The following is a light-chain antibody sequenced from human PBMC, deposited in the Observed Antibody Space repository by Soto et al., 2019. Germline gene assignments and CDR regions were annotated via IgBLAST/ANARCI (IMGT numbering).Light chain of an antibody. CDR1: SSNIGNSY. Sequence: QSVLTQPPSVSAAPGQKVIISCSGSSSNIGNSYVSWYQQLPGTAPKLLIYDNNKRPSGIPDRFSGSKSGTSATLGITGLQTGDEADYYCGTWDSSLSAAVVFGGGTKLTVL. J-gene: IGLJ2*01. CDR2: DNN. V-gene: IGLV1-51*01. CDR3: GTWDSSLSAAVV.